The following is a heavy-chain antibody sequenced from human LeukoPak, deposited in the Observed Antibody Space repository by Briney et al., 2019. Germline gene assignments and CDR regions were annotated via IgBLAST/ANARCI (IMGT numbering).Heavy chain of an antibody. Sequence: SETLSLTCTVSGGSISSTTYYWGWIRQPPGKGLEWIGYIYYSGSTNYNPSLKSRVTISVDTSKNQFSLKLSSVTAADTAVYYCARRPGEWEINHDAFDIWGQGTMVTVSS. CDR1: GGSISSTTYY. CDR3: ARRPGEWEINHDAFDI. CDR2: IYYSGST. V-gene: IGHV4-61*05. D-gene: IGHD1-26*01. J-gene: IGHJ3*02.